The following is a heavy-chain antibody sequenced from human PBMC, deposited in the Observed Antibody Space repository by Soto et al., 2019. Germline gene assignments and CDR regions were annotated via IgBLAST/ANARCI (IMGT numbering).Heavy chain of an antibody. CDR2: IYYSGST. J-gene: IGHJ5*02. CDR3: ARASSTRGYSYGYWFDP. Sequence: QVQLQESGPGLVKPSQTLSLTCTVSGGSISSGGYYWSWIRQHPGKGLEWIGYIYYSGSTYYNPSLNSRVTISVDTSNTQFSLKLSSVTAADTAVYYCARASSTRGYSYGYWFDPWGQGTLVTVSS. D-gene: IGHD5-18*01. V-gene: IGHV4-31*03. CDR1: GGSISSGGYY.